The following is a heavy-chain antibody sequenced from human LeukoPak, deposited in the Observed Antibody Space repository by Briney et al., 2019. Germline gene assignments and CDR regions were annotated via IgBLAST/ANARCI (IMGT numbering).Heavy chain of an antibody. CDR2: IYYSGST. V-gene: IGHV4-39*01. CDR3: ATYYDCSGYMDFDY. Sequence: KPSETLSLTCTVSGGSIGTSNFYWGWIRQPPGKGLEWIGNIYYSGSTYYNPSLKSRVTISVDTSKNQFSLKLSSVTAADTAVYYCATYYDCSGYMDFDYWGQGTLVTVSS. CDR1: GGSIGTSNFY. J-gene: IGHJ4*02. D-gene: IGHD3-22*01.